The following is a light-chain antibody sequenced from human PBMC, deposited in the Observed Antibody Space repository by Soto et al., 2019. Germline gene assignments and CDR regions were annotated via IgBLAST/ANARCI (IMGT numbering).Light chain of an antibody. CDR2: DAS. CDR1: QSVSSY. CDR3: QQRSNWPLT. V-gene: IGKV3-11*01. Sequence: EIVLTQSPATLSLSPGERATLSCRASQSVSSYLAWYQQRPGQAPRLLIYDASNRATGIPARFSGSGSGTDFTLNISSLEAEDSAVYFCQQRSNWPLTFGGGTKVEIK. J-gene: IGKJ4*01.